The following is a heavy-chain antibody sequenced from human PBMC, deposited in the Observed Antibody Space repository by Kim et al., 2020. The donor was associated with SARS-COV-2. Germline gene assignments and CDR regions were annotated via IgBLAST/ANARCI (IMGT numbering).Heavy chain of an antibody. CDR2: IYSGGSST. Sequence: GGSLRLSCAASGFTFSSYAMSWVRQAPGKGLEWVSVIYSGGSSTYYADSVKGRFTISRDNSKNTLYLQMNSLRAEDTAVYYCAKPVVKDYYDSSGYYYYFYYWGQGTLVTVSS. CDR1: GFTFSSYA. V-gene: IGHV3-23*03. CDR3: AKPVVKDYYDSSGYYYYFYY. D-gene: IGHD3-22*01. J-gene: IGHJ4*02.